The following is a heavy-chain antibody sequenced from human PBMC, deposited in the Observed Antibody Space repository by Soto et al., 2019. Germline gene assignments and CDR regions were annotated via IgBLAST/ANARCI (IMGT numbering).Heavy chain of an antibody. CDR3: ARWPQLEPRFDS. V-gene: IGHV4-31*03. CDR2: IYYSGST. CDR1: GGSISSGGYY. J-gene: IGHJ4*02. Sequence: PSETLSLTRTVSGGSISSGGYYWSWIRQHPGKGLAWIGSIYYSGSTYYNPSLKSRVTISVDTSKNQFSLKLSSVTAADTAVYYCARWPQLEPRFDSWGQGTLVTVSS. D-gene: IGHD1-1*01.